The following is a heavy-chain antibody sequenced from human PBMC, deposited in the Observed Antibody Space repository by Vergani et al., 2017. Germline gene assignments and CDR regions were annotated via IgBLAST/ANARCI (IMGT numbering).Heavy chain of an antibody. Sequence: QLQESGSGLVKPSQTLSLTCAVSGGSISSGGYSWSWIRQPPGKGLEWVSGISWNSGSIGYADSVKGRFTISRDNAKNSLYLQMNSLRAEDTALYYCARGWGTISGTMIVVGLGYWGQGTLVTVSS. V-gene: IGHV3-9*01. D-gene: IGHD3-22*01. J-gene: IGHJ4*02. CDR2: ISWNSGSI. CDR1: GGSISSGGYS. CDR3: ARGWGTISGTMIVVGLGY.